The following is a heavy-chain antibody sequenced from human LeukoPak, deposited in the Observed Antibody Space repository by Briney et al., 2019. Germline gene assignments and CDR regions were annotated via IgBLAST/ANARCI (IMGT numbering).Heavy chain of an antibody. CDR1: RFTFSSHW. CDR3: VRDGQGSTPLDY. Sequence: PGGSLRLSCAAFRFTFSSHWMHWVRQAPGKGLVWVSGISTDGSRPRYADSVNGRFTISRDNAKNTLYLQMNSLRAEDTAVYFCVRDGQGSTPLDYWGQGTLVTVSS. J-gene: IGHJ4*02. CDR2: ISTDGSRP. V-gene: IGHV3-74*01. D-gene: IGHD2-15*01.